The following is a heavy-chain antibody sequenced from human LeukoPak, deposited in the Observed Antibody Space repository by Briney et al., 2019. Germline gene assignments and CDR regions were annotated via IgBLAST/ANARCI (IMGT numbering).Heavy chain of an antibody. J-gene: IGHJ4*02. CDR1: GYTFTDYY. CDR2: VDPEDGET. Sequence: ASVKVSCKVSGYTFTDYYMHWVQQAPGKGLEWMGLVDPEDGETIYAEKFQGRVTITADTSTDTAYMELSSLRSEDTAVYYCATGPAVAGTGAHLQPYTINWGQGTLVTVSS. CDR3: ATGPAVAGTGAHLQPYTIN. V-gene: IGHV1-69-2*01. D-gene: IGHD6-19*01.